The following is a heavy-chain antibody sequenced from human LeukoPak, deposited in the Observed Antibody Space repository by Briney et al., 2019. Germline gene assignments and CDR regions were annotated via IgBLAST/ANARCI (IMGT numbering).Heavy chain of an antibody. J-gene: IGHJ5*02. CDR2: ISSSSSYT. CDR1: GFTFSDYY. CDR3: ARWSAIRGYSYGYLDP. V-gene: IGHV3-11*03. D-gene: IGHD5-18*01. Sequence: PGGSLRLSCAASGFTFSDYYMSWIRQAPGKGLEWVSYISSSSSYTNHADSVKGRFTISRDNAKNSLYLQMNSLRAEDTAVYYCARWSAIRGYSYGYLDPWGQGTLVTVSS.